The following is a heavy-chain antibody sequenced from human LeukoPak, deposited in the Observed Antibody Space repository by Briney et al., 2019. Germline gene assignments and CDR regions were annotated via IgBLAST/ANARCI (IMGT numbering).Heavy chain of an antibody. CDR1: GGTVSSYA. CDR2: IIPFFGTA. D-gene: IGHD3-22*01. CDR3: ARDRPTYYYDSSGYSTFAY. V-gene: IGHV1-69*13. J-gene: IGHJ4*02. Sequence: GALVKVSCKASGGTVSSYAISWVRQAPGHGLEWWGGIIPFFGTANYAQKFQGRVTITADESTSTAYMELSSLRSEDTAVYYCARDRPTYYYDSSGYSTFAYWGQGTLVTVSS.